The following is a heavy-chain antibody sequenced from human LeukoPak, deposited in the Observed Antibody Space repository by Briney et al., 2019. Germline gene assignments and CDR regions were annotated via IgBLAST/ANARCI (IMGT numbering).Heavy chain of an antibody. J-gene: IGHJ5*02. CDR3: ARDFPYCSSTSCSLGRFDP. CDR2: ISYDGSNK. D-gene: IGHD2-2*01. CDR1: GFTFSSYA. Sequence: GGSLRLSCAASGFTFSSYAMHWVRQAPGKGLEWVAVISYDGSNKYYADSVKGRFTISRDNSKNTLYLQMNSLRAEDTAAYYCARDFPYCSSTSCSLGRFDPWGQGTLVTVSS. V-gene: IGHV3-30-3*01.